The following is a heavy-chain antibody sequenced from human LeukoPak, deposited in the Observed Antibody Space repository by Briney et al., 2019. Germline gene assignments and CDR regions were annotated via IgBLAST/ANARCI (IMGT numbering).Heavy chain of an antibody. Sequence: VKVSCKASGYTFTSYGISWVRQAPGQGLEWMGWISAYNGNTNYAQKLQGRVTMTTDTSTSTAYMELRSLSSDDTAVYYCARTGSCSGGSCHNWFDPRGQGTLVTVSS. CDR2: ISAYNGNT. J-gene: IGHJ5*02. V-gene: IGHV1-18*01. CDR1: GYTFTSYG. D-gene: IGHD2-15*01. CDR3: ARTGSCSGGSCHNWFDP.